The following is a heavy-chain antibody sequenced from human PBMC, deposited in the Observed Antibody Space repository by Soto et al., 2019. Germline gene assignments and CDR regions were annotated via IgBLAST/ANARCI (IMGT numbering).Heavy chain of an antibody. D-gene: IGHD6-13*01. V-gene: IGHV3-30*18. CDR3: TKGVFLSGMDV. Sequence: QVQLVESGGGVVQPGRSLRLSCAASGFTFSSYGMHCVRQAAGKGLELVAVISYDGNNKKYADSVKGRLTISRDNSKNTVHLQMTSLRAEDTAIYYCTKGVFLSGMDVWGQGTTVIVSS. J-gene: IGHJ6*02. CDR2: ISYDGNNK. CDR1: GFTFSSYG.